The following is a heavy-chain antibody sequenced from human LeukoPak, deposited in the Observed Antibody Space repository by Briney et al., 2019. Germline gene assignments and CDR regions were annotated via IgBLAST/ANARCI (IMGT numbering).Heavy chain of an antibody. Sequence: GGSLRLSCAASGFTFSSCDMHWVRQAPGKGLEWVAFISYDGRKKYYADSVKGRFTISRDNSKNTVSLQMSSLRAEDRAVYFCARDPFSTVVASPIDYWGQGTLVTVSS. V-gene: IGHV3-30*04. CDR1: GFTFSSCD. CDR3: ARDPFSTVVASPIDY. D-gene: IGHD4-23*01. CDR2: ISYDGRKK. J-gene: IGHJ4*02.